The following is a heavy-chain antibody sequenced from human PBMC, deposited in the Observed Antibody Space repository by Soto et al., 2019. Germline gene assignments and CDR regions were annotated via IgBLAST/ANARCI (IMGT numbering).Heavy chain of an antibody. J-gene: IGHJ5*02. D-gene: IGHD6-19*01. CDR3: ARAAVAGTEFRFDP. Sequence: GASVKVSCIASGYTFTGYYMNWVRQAPGQGLEWMGWINPNSGGTNYAQKFQGRVTMTRDTSISTAYMELSRLRSDDTAVYYCARAAVAGTEFRFDPWGQGTLVTVSS. CDR1: GYTFTGYY. CDR2: INPNSGGT. V-gene: IGHV1-2*02.